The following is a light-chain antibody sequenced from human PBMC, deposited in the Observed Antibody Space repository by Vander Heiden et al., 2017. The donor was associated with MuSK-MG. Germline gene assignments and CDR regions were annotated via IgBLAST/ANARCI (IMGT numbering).Light chain of an antibody. Sequence: SYELTQPPSVSVSPGQTARITCSGDALPKKYAYWYQQKSGQAPVLVSYEDSKRPSGIPERFSGSRSGTMDTSTISGAQVEDEADYYCYSKDSSGNDSEGFGGGTKLTVL. CDR2: EDS. J-gene: IGLJ2*01. CDR3: YSKDSSGNDSEG. CDR1: ALPKKY. V-gene: IGLV3-10*01.